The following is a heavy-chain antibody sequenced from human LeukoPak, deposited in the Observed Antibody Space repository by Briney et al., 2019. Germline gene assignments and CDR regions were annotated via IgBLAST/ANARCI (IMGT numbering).Heavy chain of an antibody. J-gene: IGHJ3*02. D-gene: IGHD1-26*01. V-gene: IGHV3-30*03. CDR2: ISYDGSNK. CDR3: ARDRGGSYHSDAFDI. Sequence: GRSLRLSCAASGFTFSSYGMHWVRQAPGKGLEWVAVISYDGSNKYYADSVKGRFTISRDNSKNTLYLQMNSLRAEDTAVYYCARDRGGSYHSDAFDIWGQGTMVTVSS. CDR1: GFTFSSYG.